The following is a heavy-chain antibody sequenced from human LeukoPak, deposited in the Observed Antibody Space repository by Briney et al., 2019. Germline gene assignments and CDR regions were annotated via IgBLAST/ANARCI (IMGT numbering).Heavy chain of an antibody. D-gene: IGHD2-15*01. CDR1: GGSISTYY. J-gene: IGHJ4*02. Sequence: PSETLSLTCTVSGGSISTYYWSWIRQPPGKGLEWIGYIYYSGSTNYNPSLKSRVTMLVDTSKNQFSLKLSPVTAADTAVYYCARSSHCSGGSCYSLTGVGYWGQGTLVTVSS. CDR2: IYYSGST. V-gene: IGHV4-59*01. CDR3: ARSSHCSGGSCYSLTGVGY.